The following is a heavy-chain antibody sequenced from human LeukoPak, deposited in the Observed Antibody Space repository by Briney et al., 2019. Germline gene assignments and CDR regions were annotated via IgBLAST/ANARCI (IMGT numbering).Heavy chain of an antibody. CDR1: GFTFSNYG. V-gene: IGHV3-23*01. CDR3: ARDSGGTFLFDS. CDR2: ISFSGDNT. D-gene: IGHD1-26*01. J-gene: IGHJ4*02. Sequence: GGSLRLSCAGSGFTFSNYGLSWVRHAPGKGLEWVSTISFSGDNTHYADSVKGRFTISRDSFKNTVYLQMSSLRAEDAAIYYCARDSGGTFLFDSWGQGTLVTVAS.